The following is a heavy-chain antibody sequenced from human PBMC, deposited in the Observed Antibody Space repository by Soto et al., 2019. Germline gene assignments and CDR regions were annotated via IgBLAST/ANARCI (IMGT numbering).Heavy chain of an antibody. CDR3: ARPHSAAFAWAAES. Sequence: EVRLVESGGGLIQPGGSLRLSCVVSGFSVSSNYMSWVRQAPGKGLEWVTVVSDVERANYADSVKGRFTVSRDISKRTVLLQPNSLRAEDTAVSYCARPHSAAFAWAAESWGQGTLVIVSS. J-gene: IGHJ5*02. D-gene: IGHD1-26*01. CDR1: GFSVSSNY. CDR2: VSDVERA. V-gene: IGHV3-53*01.